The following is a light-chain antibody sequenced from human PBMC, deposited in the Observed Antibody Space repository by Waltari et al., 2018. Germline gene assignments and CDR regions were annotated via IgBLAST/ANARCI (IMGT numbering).Light chain of an antibody. Sequence: EIVLTQSPGTLPLSPGAGATLSCRASQSVRRSLAWYQQKPGQAPRLLIYDASTRATGIPDRFSGSGSGTYFSLTISRLEPEDFAVYYCQKYVSLPATFGQGTTVEIK. V-gene: IGKV3-20*01. CDR2: DAS. J-gene: IGKJ1*01. CDR1: QSVRRS. CDR3: QKYVSLPAT.